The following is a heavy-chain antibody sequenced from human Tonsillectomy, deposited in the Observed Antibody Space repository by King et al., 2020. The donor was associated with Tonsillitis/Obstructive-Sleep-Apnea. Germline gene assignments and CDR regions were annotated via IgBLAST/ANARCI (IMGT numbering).Heavy chain of an antibody. J-gene: IGHJ6*03. D-gene: IGHD2-15*01. V-gene: IGHV1-69*01. CDR3: ARDRLQGVVDCYMDV. Sequence: QLVQSGAEVKKPGSSVKVSCKASGGTFSSYAISWVRQAPGQGLEWMGGIIPIFGTAHYAQKSQGRVTITADESTSTAYMELSSLRSEDTAVYYCARDRLQGVVDCYMDVWGKGTTVTVSS. CDR2: IIPIFGTA. CDR1: GGTFSSYA.